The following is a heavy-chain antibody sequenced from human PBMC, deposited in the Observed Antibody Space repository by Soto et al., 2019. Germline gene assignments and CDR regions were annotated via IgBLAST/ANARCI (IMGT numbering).Heavy chain of an antibody. J-gene: IGHJ4*02. CDR1: GFTFSSYG. Sequence: RGSLRLSCAASGFTFSSYGMHWVRQAPGKGLEWVAVISYDGSNKYYADSVKGRFTISRDNSKNTLYLQMNSLRAEDTAVYYCAKERTIVVVPAAMLGYFDYWGQGTLVTVSS. CDR2: ISYDGSNK. CDR3: AKERTIVVVPAAMLGYFDY. D-gene: IGHD2-2*01. V-gene: IGHV3-30*18.